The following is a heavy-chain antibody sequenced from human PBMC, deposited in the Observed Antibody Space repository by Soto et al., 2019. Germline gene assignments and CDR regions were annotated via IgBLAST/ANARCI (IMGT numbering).Heavy chain of an antibody. CDR1: GASISSGYDY. D-gene: IGHD6-13*01. V-gene: IGHV4-30-4*01. J-gene: IGHJ1*01. Sequence: QVHLQESGPGLVKPSQTLSLTCTVSGASISSGYDYWTWIRQLPGKGLEWVGYMYSSGKTYYNPSPEXRXNXXADTSKNHFSLRLSSVTDADTAVYFCARGGSVAAAGVYFQHWGQGTLVSVSS. CDR2: MYSSGKT. CDR3: ARGGSVAAAGVYFQH.